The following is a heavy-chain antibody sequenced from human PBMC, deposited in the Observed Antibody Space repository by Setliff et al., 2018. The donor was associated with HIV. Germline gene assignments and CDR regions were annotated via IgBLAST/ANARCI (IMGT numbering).Heavy chain of an antibody. CDR2: LHHSGSV. V-gene: IGHV4-38-2*01. CDR3: ARHGDYEYFQH. D-gene: IGHD4-17*01. CDR1: GYSISSGYY. Sequence: SETLSLTCAVSGYSISSGYYWGWIRQPPGKGLEWIGTLHHSGSVYYNPSLQSRVTVSVDTSKNRFSLNLRSVTATDTAIYYCARHGDYEYFQHWGRGTPVTVSS. J-gene: IGHJ1*01.